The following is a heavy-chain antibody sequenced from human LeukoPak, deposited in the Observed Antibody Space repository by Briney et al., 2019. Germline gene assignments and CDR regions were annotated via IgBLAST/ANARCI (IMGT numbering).Heavy chain of an antibody. CDR2: IYTSGST. CDR1: GGSISSGDYY. Sequence: KPSQTLSLTCTVSGGSISSGDYYWSWIRQPPGKGLEWIGRIYTSGSTNYNPSLKSRVTMSVDTSKNQFSLKLSSVTAADTAVYYCARDSLVKGRDYMDVWGKGTTVTVSS. CDR3: ARDSLVKGRDYMDV. J-gene: IGHJ6*03. D-gene: IGHD3-9*01. V-gene: IGHV4-61*02.